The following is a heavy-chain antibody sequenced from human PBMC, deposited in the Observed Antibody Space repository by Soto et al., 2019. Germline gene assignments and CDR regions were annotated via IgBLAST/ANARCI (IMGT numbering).Heavy chain of an antibody. D-gene: IGHD3-16*01. CDR3: ASASMIGEFISYFFDY. V-gene: IGHV1-69*01. Sequence: QVQLVQSGAEVKKPVSSAKVSCKASGGTFSTYAFIWVRQAPGQGLEWMGGVLPVFGTPNYVQNFHGRVTIAADESTSTDYMDLSSLRSEATAIYYCASASMIGEFISYFFDYWGQGTLVTVSS. CDR2: VLPVFGTP. CDR1: GGTFSTYA. J-gene: IGHJ4*02.